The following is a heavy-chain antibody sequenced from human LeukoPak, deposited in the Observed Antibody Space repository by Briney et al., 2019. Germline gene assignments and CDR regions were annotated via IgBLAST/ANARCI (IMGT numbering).Heavy chain of an antibody. V-gene: IGHV4-59*01. CDR1: GASITSYY. CDR2: VYYSGST. J-gene: IGHJ4*02. CDR3: ARFGAAAGTDY. Sequence: SETLSLTCTVSGASITSYYWTWIRQPPGKGLEWIGYVYYSGSTNYNPSLKSRVTISVDTSKNQFSLELTSMTAADTAVYYCARFGAAAGTDYWGQGTLVTVSS. D-gene: IGHD6-13*01.